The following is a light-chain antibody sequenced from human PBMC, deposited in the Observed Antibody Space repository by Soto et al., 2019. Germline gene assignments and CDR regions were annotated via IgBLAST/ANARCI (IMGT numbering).Light chain of an antibody. CDR1: SSNIGAGYD. CDR3: QSYDSSLSGGV. J-gene: IGLJ3*02. V-gene: IGLV1-40*01. Sequence: QSVLTQPPSVSGAPGQRVTISCTGSSSNIGAGYDVHWYQQLPGTAPKLLIYGNSNRPSGVPDRFSGSKSGTSASLAITGLAAEDEDDYYCQSYDSSLSGGVFGGGTKVTVL. CDR2: GNS.